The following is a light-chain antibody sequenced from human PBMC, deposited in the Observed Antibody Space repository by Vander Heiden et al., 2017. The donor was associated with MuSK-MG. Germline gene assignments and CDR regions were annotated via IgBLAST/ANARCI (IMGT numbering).Light chain of an antibody. V-gene: IGLV2-14*01. CDR3: SSYTSSSTRV. J-gene: IGLJ3*02. Sequence: QSALTPPASVSGSPGQSITISCTGTSSDVGGYDYVSWHQQHPGKAPKLMIYDVSDRPSGVSSRFSGSKSGNTASLTISGLQAEDEADYYCSSYTSSSTRVFGGGTKLTVL. CDR2: DVS. CDR1: SSDVGGYDY.